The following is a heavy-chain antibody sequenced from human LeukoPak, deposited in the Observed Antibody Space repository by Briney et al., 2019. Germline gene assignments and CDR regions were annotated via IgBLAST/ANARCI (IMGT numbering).Heavy chain of an antibody. CDR1: GFTFSSYA. CDR3: ARFILTTVTTSSSHCD. J-gene: IGHJ4*02. V-gene: IGHV3-30-3*01. D-gene: IGHD4-11*01. CDR2: ISYDGSNK. Sequence: PGRSLRLSCAASGFTFSSYAMHWVRQAPGKGLEWVAVISYDGSNKYYADSVKGRFTISRDNSKNTLYLQMNSLRAEDTAVYYCARFILTTVTTSSSHCDWGQGTLVTVS.